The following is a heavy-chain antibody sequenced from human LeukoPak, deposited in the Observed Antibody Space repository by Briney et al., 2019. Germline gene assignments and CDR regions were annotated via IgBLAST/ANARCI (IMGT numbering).Heavy chain of an antibody. CDR2: INSDGSST. J-gene: IGHJ4*02. CDR1: GFTLSGYW. Sequence: GGSLRLSCAASGFTLSGYWMHWVRQAPGKGLVWVSRINSDGSSTSYADSVKGRPTISRDNAKNTLYLQMDSLRAGDTAVYYCARESYGDYYFDYWGQGTLVTVSS. D-gene: IGHD4-17*01. CDR3: ARESYGDYYFDY. V-gene: IGHV3-74*01.